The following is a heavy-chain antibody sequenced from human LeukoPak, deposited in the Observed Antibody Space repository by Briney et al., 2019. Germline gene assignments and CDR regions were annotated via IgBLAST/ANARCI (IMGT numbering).Heavy chain of an antibody. J-gene: IGHJ4*02. V-gene: IGHV4-4*07. CDR1: GGSISNYY. CDR3: ARVFGYSYGYRFDY. Sequence: PSETLSLTCTVAGGSISNYYWSWIRQPAGKGLEWIGRIHSSGSSKYNPSLESRVTMSVDTSKNQFALRLRSVTAADTAVYYCARVFGYSYGYRFDYWGQGTLVTVSS. D-gene: IGHD5-18*01. CDR2: IHSSGSS.